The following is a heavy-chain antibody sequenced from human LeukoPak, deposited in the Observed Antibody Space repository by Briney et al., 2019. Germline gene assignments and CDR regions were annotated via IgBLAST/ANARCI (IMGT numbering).Heavy chain of an antibody. V-gene: IGHV4-59*01. CDR2: IYYSGST. D-gene: IGHD3-3*01. J-gene: IGHJ4*02. CDR1: GGSISSYY. CDR3: ARGIPPYITIFGVLHDY. Sequence: SETLSLTCTVSGGSISSYYWSWIRQPPGKGLEWIGYIYYSGSTNYNPSLKSRVTISVDTSKNQFSLKLSSVTAADTAVYYCARGIPPYITIFGVLHDYWGQGTLVTVSS.